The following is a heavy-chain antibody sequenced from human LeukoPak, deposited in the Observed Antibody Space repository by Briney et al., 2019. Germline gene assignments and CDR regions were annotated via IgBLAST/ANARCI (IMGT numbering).Heavy chain of an antibody. V-gene: IGHV4-61*02. D-gene: IGHD6-13*01. CDR1: GDSISSGTYY. J-gene: IGHJ4*02. CDR2: IYTSGNT. Sequence: PSETLSLTCTVSGDSISSGTYYWSWIRQPAGKGLEWIGRIYTSGNTNYNPSLKSRISISVDTSKNQFSLKLSSVTAADTAVYYCARDFLWGTSWYVFDHWGQGILVTVSS. CDR3: ARDFLWGTSWYVFDH.